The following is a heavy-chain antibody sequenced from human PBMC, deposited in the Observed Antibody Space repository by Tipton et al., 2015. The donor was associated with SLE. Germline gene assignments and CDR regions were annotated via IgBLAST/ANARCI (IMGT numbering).Heavy chain of an antibody. CDR2: IFYTGST. J-gene: IGHJ3*01. CDR3: ARHISISYDAFDV. V-gene: IGHV4-59*08. Sequence: TLSLTCTVSGGSLTGDYWSWIRQPPGKGLEWIGYIFYTGSTNYNPSLGSRATISVDTSRNQFSLKLSSVTAADTAVYYCARHISISYDAFDVWGQGTMVTASS. D-gene: IGHD1-14*01. CDR1: GGSLTGDY.